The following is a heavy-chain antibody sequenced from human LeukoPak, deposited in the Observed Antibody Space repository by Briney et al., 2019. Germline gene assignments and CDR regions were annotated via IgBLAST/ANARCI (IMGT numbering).Heavy chain of an antibody. CDR3: ARDLGGWYFDY. CDR2: ITSTSTYI. Sequence: GGSLRLSCAASGFIFSSYTINWVRQTPGKGLEWVSSITSTSTYIYYADSVKGRFTISRDNAKNSLYLQMNSLGAEDTAVYYCARDLGGWYFDYWGQGTLVTVSS. J-gene: IGHJ4*02. D-gene: IGHD2-15*01. CDR1: GFIFSSYT. V-gene: IGHV3-21*01.